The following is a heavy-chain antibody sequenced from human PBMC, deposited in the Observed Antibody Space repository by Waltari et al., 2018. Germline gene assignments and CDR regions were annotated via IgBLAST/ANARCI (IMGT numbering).Heavy chain of an antibody. CDR1: GGSISSGSFY. D-gene: IGHD3-10*01. V-gene: IGHV4-61*02. CDR2: IYTSGST. J-gene: IGHJ4*02. CDR3: AREGGFSYRSEH. Sequence: QVQLQESGPGVVKPSQTLSLTCTVSGGSISSGSFYWNWSRQPAGKGLEWIGFIYTSGSTNYNPSLKSRVTISADTSKNQFSLRLTSVTAADTAVYYCAREGGFSYRSEHWGQGALVTVAS.